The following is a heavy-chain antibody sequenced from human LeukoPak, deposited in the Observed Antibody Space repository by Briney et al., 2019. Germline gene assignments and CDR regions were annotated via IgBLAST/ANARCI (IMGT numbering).Heavy chain of an antibody. Sequence: ASVKVSCKASGYTFTSYYMHWVRQAPGQGLEWMGIINTSGGSTSYAQKFQGRVTMTRDTSTSTVYMELSSLRSEETAVYYRARGPYCGGNCYYLDYWGQGTLVTVHS. CDR3: ARGPYCGGNCYYLDY. V-gene: IGHV1-46*03. D-gene: IGHD2-21*01. CDR1: GYTFTSYY. CDR2: INTSGGST. J-gene: IGHJ4*02.